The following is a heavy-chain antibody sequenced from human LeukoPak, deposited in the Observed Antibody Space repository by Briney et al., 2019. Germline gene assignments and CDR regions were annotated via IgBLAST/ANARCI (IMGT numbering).Heavy chain of an antibody. CDR3: ARVPYYYDTSGYKTENYFDY. D-gene: IGHD3-22*01. Sequence: GSLSLSFAASGFTFSSSWMHWVRQAPGKGLVWVSRINRDGSSTSYADSVKGRFTISRDNAKNTLYLQMNSLRAEDTAVYYCARVPYYYDTSGYKTENYFDYWGQGTLVTVSS. CDR1: GFTFSSSW. CDR2: INRDGSST. J-gene: IGHJ4*02. V-gene: IGHV3-74*01.